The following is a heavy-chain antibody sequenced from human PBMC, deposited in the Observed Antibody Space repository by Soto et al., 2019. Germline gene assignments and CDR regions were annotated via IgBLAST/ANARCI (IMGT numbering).Heavy chain of an antibody. V-gene: IGHV4-34*01. Sequence: PSETLSLTCAVYGGSFSGYYWSWIRQPPGKGLEWIGNINHSGSTNYNPSLKSRVTISVDTSKNQFSLKLSSVAAADTAVYFCARLPGYCSGDSCRIDYWGQGTLVTSPQ. J-gene: IGHJ4*02. CDR2: INHSGST. CDR1: GGSFSGYY. CDR3: ARLPGYCSGDSCRIDY. D-gene: IGHD2-15*01.